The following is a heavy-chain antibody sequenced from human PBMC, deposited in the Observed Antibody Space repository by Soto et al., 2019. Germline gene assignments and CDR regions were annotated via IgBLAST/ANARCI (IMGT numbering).Heavy chain of an antibody. CDR3: ARDRHPVTIFSEYFQH. D-gene: IGHD4-17*01. Sequence: ASVKVSCKASGGTFSSYTISWVRQAPGQGLEWMGRIIPILGIANYAQKFQGRVTITADKSTSTAYMELSSLRSEDTAVYYCARDRHPVTIFSEYFQHWGQGTLVTVSS. J-gene: IGHJ1*01. V-gene: IGHV1-69*04. CDR1: GGTFSSYT. CDR2: IIPILGIA.